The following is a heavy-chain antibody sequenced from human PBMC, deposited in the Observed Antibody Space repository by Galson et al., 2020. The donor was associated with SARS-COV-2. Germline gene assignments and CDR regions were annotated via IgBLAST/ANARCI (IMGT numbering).Heavy chain of an antibody. D-gene: IGHD4-4*01. J-gene: IGHJ6*02. Sequence: SETLSLTCAVYGGSFRGYYWTWIRQPPGKGPEWIGETIHSGTTNFNPSLKSRVTISVDMSKNQFSLRLSSVTAADTAVYYCATSNSKTTNYGLDVLGQGTTVTVSS. V-gene: IGHV4-34*12. CDR3: ATSNSKTTNYGLDV. CDR2: TIHSGTT. CDR1: GGSFRGYY.